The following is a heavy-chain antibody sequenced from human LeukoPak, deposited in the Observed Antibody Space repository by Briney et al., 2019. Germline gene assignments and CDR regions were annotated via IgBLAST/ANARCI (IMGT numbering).Heavy chain of an antibody. CDR3: ARPGYGGLGA. CDR2: INHSGST. D-gene: IGHD4-23*01. J-gene: IGHJ5*02. Sequence: SETLSLTCTVYGGSFSGYYWSWIRQPPGKGLEWIGEINHSGSTNYNPSLKSRVTISVDTSKNQFSLKLSSVTAADTAVYYCARPGYGGLGAWGQGTLVTVSS. V-gene: IGHV4-34*01. CDR1: GGSFSGYY.